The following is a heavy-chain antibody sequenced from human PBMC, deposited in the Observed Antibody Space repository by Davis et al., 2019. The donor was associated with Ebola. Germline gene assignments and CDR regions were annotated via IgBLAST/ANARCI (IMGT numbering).Heavy chain of an antibody. D-gene: IGHD3-22*01. CDR3: ASAGGYYYDSSGYYSNWYFDL. V-gene: IGHV4-61*01. CDR1: GGSISSSSSY. J-gene: IGHJ2*01. CDR2: IYYSGST. Sequence: SETLSLTCTVSGGSISSSSSYWSWIRQPPGKGLEWIGYIYYSGSTNYNPSLKSRVTISVDTSKNQFSLKLSSVTAADTAVYYCASAGGYYYDSSGYYSNWYFDLWGRGTLVTVSS.